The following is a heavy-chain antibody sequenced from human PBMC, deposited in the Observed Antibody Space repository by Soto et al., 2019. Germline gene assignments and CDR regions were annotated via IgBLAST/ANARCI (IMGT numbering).Heavy chain of an antibody. CDR3: AAVGYCSGGSCYSEEYYYGMDV. CDR2: IYYSGST. CDR1: GSSISSSSYY. D-gene: IGHD2-15*01. Sequence: PSETLSLTCTVSGSSISSSSYYWGWIRQPPGKGLEWIGSIYYSGSTYYNPSLKSRVTISVDTSKNQFSLKLSSVTAADTAVYYCAAVGYCSGGSCYSEEYYYGMDVWGQGTTVTVS. J-gene: IGHJ6*02. V-gene: IGHV4-39*01.